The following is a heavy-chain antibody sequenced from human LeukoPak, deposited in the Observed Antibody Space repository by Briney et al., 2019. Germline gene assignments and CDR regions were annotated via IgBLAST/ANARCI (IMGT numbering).Heavy chain of an antibody. D-gene: IGHD5-24*01. CDR2: IYYSGST. J-gene: IGHJ4*02. CDR1: GGSISSYY. V-gene: IGHV4-59*01. Sequence: SETLSLTCTVSGGSISSYYWSWIRQPPGKGLEWIGYIYYSGSTNYNPSLKSRVTISVDTSKNQFSLKLSSVTAADTAVYYCARAASRDGYKPVVGYWGQGTLVTVSS. CDR3: ARAASRDGYKPVVGY.